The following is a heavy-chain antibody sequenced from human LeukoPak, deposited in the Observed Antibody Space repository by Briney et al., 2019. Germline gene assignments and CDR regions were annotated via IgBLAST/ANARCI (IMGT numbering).Heavy chain of an antibody. CDR1: GGSISSSNW. V-gene: IGHV4-4*02. J-gene: IGHJ5*02. Sequence: SETLSLTCAVSGGSISSSNWWSWVRQPPGKGLEWIGRIYTSGSTNYNPSLKSRVTMSVDTSKNQFSLKLSSVTAADTAVYYCARDAWEYYDSSGHAGWFDPWGQGTLVTVSS. CDR3: ARDAWEYYDSSGHAGWFDP. CDR2: IYTSGST. D-gene: IGHD3-22*01.